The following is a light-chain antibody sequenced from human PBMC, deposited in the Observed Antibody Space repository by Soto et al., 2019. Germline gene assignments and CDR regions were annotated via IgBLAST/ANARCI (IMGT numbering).Light chain of an antibody. CDR2: EVT. CDR1: SSDVGFYNY. J-gene: IGLJ1*01. V-gene: IGLV2-14*01. CDR3: TSYTTGSTLEV. Sequence: QSVLTQPASVSGSPGQSITISCTGTSSDVGFYNYVSWYRQLPGKAPKLMIYEVTNRPSGVSNRFSGSKSGNTASLTISGLQAEDEADYYCTSYTTGSTLEVFGTGTKVTVL.